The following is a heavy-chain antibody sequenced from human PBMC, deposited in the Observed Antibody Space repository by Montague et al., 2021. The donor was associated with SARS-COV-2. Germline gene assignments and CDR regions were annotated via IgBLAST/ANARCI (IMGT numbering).Heavy chain of an antibody. CDR1: GDSVSHDF. Sequence: SETLSPTCTVSGDSVSHDFWTWIRQPPGKGLEWIGYVYYSRSSSXXPSLRGRVSIAVDTSKNQFSLRLSTVTAADTAIYYCVRDPAPSGSGTFYDYWGQGTLVAVSS. CDR2: VYYSRSS. CDR3: VRDPAPSGSGTFYDY. V-gene: IGHV4-59*02. D-gene: IGHD1-26*01. J-gene: IGHJ4*02.